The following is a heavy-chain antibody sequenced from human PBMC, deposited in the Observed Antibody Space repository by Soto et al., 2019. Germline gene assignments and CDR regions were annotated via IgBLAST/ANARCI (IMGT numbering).Heavy chain of an antibody. CDR1: GGSISSYY. Sequence: SETLSLTCTVSGGSISSYYWNWIRQPPGKGLEWIGYIYYSGSTKYNPSLRSRVTISVDTSKNQISLKLSSVTAADTAVYYCARGSIVATILFDPWGQGTLVTVSS. D-gene: IGHD5-12*01. CDR2: IYYSGST. V-gene: IGHV4-59*01. CDR3: ARGSIVATILFDP. J-gene: IGHJ5*02.